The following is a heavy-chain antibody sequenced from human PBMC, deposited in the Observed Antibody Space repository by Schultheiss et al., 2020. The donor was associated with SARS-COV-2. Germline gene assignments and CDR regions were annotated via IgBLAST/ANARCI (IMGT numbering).Heavy chain of an antibody. CDR3: ARQQQWPEISDY. J-gene: IGHJ4*02. CDR1: RYSFTSYW. CDR2: IYPGDSDT. Sequence: GESLKISCKGSRYSFTSYWISWVRQMPGKGLEWMGVIYPGDSDTRYSPSFQGQVTISADKSISTAYLQWSSLKASDTAMYYCARQQQWPEISDYWGQGTLVTVSS. V-gene: IGHV5-51*01. D-gene: IGHD6-19*01.